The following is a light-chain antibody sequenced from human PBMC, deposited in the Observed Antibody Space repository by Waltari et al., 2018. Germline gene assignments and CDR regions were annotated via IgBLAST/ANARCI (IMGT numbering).Light chain of an antibody. V-gene: IGKV2-28*01. Sequence: DIVMTQSPLTLPVTPGEPASISCRSSQSPLHSNGYNYLDWYLQKPGQSPQLLIYLSSNRASGVPDRCSGRGSGTDFTLKISRVEAEDVGVYYCMQTLQTPPWTFGQGTKVEIK. CDR3: MQTLQTPPWT. J-gene: IGKJ1*01. CDR1: QSPLHSNGYNY. CDR2: LSS.